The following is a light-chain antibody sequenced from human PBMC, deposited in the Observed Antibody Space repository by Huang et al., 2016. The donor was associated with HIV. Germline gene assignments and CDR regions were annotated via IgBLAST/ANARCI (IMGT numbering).Light chain of an antibody. Sequence: IVMTQSPVTLSVSPGGRVTLSCRASQGVNRNLAWYQQKPGQAPRLLIYGASTRATGIPARVRGSGSGTEFTLTINSLLSEDLAIYYCQQYNNWPPGYTFGQGTKLEIK. V-gene: IGKV3-15*01. J-gene: IGKJ2*01. CDR3: QQYNNWPPGYT. CDR2: GAS. CDR1: QGVNRN.